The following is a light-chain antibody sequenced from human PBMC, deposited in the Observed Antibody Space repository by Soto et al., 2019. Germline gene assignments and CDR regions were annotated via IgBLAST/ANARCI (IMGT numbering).Light chain of an antibody. V-gene: IGKV1-39*01. J-gene: IGKJ4*01. CDR3: QQTYSLPLA. CDR1: QTINSA. Sequence: DIQMTQSPPSLAAFVGDRVTITCRASQTINSALHWYQQKPGKAPELLIYGASTLQSGVPSRFGGSGSGTDFTLTISSLQPEDFAIYYCQQTYSLPLAFGGGTRLEIK. CDR2: GAS.